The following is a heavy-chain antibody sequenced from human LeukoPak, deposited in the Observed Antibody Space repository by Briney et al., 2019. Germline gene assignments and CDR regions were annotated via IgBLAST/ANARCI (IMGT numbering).Heavy chain of an antibody. D-gene: IGHD1-1*01. Sequence: PSETLSLTCTVSGYSISSGYYWGWIRQPPGKGLEWIGSIYHSGSTYYNPSLKSRVTISVDTSKNQFSLKLSSVTAADTAVYYCARGERRVDYWGQGTLVTVSS. J-gene: IGHJ4*02. CDR1: GYSISSGYY. V-gene: IGHV4-38-2*02. CDR3: ARGERRVDY. CDR2: IYHSGST.